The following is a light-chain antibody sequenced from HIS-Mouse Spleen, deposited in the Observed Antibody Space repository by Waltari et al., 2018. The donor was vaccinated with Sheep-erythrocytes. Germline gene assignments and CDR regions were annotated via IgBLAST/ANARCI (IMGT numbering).Light chain of an antibody. J-gene: IGLJ2*01. CDR1: KLGDKY. Sequence: SSELTQPPSVSVSPGQTASITCSGDKLGDKYACWYQQKPGQSPVLVIYQDTKRPSGIPERFSGSNSGNTATLTISGTQAMDEADYYCLAWDSSIVVFGGGTKLTVL. V-gene: IGLV3-1*01. CDR3: LAWDSSIVV. CDR2: QDT.